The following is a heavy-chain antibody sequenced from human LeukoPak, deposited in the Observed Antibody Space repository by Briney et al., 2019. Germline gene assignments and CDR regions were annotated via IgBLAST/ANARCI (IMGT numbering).Heavy chain of an antibody. Sequence: PSETLFLTCTVSGGSISSYYWSWVRQPPGKGLELIGYIHYSGTTHYSPSLKSRVTISVDMSKNQFSLKLTSVTAADTAVYYCARKGEHYYGSGKLWPAWFDLWGQGTLVTVSS. CDR3: ARKGEHYYGSGKLWPAWFDL. CDR1: GGSISSYY. D-gene: IGHD3-10*01. J-gene: IGHJ5*02. CDR2: IHYSGTT. V-gene: IGHV4-59*01.